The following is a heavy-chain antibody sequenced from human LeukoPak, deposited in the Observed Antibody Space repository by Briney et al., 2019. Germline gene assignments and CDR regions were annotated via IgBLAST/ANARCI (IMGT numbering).Heavy chain of an antibody. CDR2: IYYSGST. CDR1: GGSISSGVYY. CDR3: ARGSTVGATESLGFDF. J-gene: IGHJ4*02. D-gene: IGHD1-26*01. Sequence: TLTLTCTVSGGSISSGVYYWRWLRQHPGKGLEWIGYIYYSGSTYSNPSLKSRVTMSVDISKNQFSLKLSSVTAADTAVYYCARGSTVGATESLGFDFWGQGTPVTVSS. V-gene: IGHV4-31*03.